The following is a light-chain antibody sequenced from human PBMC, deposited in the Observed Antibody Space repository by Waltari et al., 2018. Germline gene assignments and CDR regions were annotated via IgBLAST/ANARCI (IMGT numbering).Light chain of an antibody. J-gene: IGLJ3*02. Sequence: QSVLTQPPSVSATPGQKVTISCSGSSSNIGNNYVSWYQQLPGTAPKLLIYKNVNGPSGIPDRFSCSKSVTSATLGITGLQTGDEADYYFGTWDITLKAGVFGGGTKLTVL. CDR2: KNV. CDR1: SSNIGNNY. V-gene: IGLV1-51*02. CDR3: GTWDITLKAGV.